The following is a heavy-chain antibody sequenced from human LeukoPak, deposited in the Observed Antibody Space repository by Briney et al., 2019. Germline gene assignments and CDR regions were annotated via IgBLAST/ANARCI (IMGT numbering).Heavy chain of an antibody. Sequence: SETLSLTCTVSGASISSDCWIWIRQTPGKGPEWIGYHCVNTDYKPSPKSRVSISVDTSKNQFSLKLNSISTADTAVYYCARGQGWLPDHWGEGSLVSVSS. CDR3: ARGQGWLPDH. CDR1: GASISSDC. V-gene: IGHV4-59*01. D-gene: IGHD6-19*01. J-gene: IGHJ4*02. CDR2: YHCVNT.